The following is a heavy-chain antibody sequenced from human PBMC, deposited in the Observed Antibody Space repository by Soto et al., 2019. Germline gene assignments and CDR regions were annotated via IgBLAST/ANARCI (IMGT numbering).Heavy chain of an antibody. Sequence: QVQLQESGPGLVKPSQTLSLTCTVSGGSISSGDYYWSWIRQPPGKGLEWIGYIYYSGSTYYNPSLKRRVTISVDTSKNQFSLKLSSVTAADTAVYYCARAGGGSGISVWFDPWGQGTLVAVSS. CDR1: GGSISSGDYY. J-gene: IGHJ5*02. CDR2: IYYSGST. D-gene: IGHD3-10*01. CDR3: ARAGGGSGISVWFDP. V-gene: IGHV4-30-4*01.